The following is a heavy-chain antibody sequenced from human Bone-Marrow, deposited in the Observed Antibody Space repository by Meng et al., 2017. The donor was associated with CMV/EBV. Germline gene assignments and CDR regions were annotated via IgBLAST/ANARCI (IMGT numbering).Heavy chain of an antibody. CDR2: INPNSGGT. J-gene: IGHJ4*02. Sequence: ASVKVSCKASGYIFTDYYMHWVRQAPGQGLEWMGWINPNSGGTNYAQNFQGRVTMSSDTSISTAYMELSRLRSDDTAVYYCARGYCSSTSCYDFDHWGQGALVTVSS. CDR3: ARGYCSSTSCYDFDH. V-gene: IGHV1-2*02. CDR1: GYIFTDYY. D-gene: IGHD2-2*01.